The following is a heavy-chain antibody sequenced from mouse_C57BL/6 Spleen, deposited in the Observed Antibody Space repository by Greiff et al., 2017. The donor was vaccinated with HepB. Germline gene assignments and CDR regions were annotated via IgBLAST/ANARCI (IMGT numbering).Heavy chain of an antibody. J-gene: IGHJ1*03. V-gene: IGHV1-69*01. CDR3: ARRGGLNWYFDV. CDR1: GYTFTSYW. CDR2: IDPSDSYT. Sequence: QVQLQQPGAELVMPGASVKLSCKASGYTFTSYWMHWVKQRPGQGLEWIGEIDPSDSYTNYNQKFKGKSTLTVDNSSSTAYMQLSSLTSEDSAVYYCARRGGLNWYFDVWGTGTTVTVSS. D-gene: IGHD3-3*01.